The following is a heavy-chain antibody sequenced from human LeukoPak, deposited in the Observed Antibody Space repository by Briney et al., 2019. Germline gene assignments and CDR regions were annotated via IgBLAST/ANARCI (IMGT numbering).Heavy chain of an antibody. CDR3: ARVAGGYFPFDY. CDR2: INPSGGST. D-gene: IGHD3-10*01. J-gene: IGHJ4*02. CDR1: GYTFTSYY. Sequence: ASVKVSCKASGYTFTSYYMHWVRQAPGQGLEWMGIINPSGGSTSYAQKFQGRDTMTRDTSTSTVYMELSSLRSEDTAVYYCARVAGGYFPFDYWGQGTLVTVSS. V-gene: IGHV1-46*01.